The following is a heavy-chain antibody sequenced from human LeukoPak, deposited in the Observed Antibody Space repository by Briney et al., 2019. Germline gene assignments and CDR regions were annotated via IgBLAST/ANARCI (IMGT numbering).Heavy chain of an antibody. Sequence: GSLRLSCAASGFTFSSYSMNWVRQAPGKGLEWVSYISSSSSTIYYADSVKGRFTISRDNAKNSLYLQMNSLRAEDTAVYYCARVQSGYYVDYWGQGTLVTVSS. V-gene: IGHV3-48*01. CDR2: ISSSSSTI. J-gene: IGHJ4*02. D-gene: IGHD3-22*01. CDR1: GFTFSSYS. CDR3: ARVQSGYYVDY.